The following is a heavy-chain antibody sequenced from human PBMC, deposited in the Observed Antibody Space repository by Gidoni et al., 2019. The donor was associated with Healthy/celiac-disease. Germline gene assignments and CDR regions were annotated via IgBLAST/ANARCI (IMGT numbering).Heavy chain of an antibody. CDR3: ATSPGEYCSGGSCYDQTYYYYGMDV. D-gene: IGHD2-15*01. J-gene: IGHJ6*02. CDR2: IIPIFGTA. V-gene: IGHV1-69*01. Sequence: QVQLVQSGAEVKKPGSSVKVSCKASGGTFSSYAISWVRQAPGQGLEWMGGIIPIFGTANYAQKFQGRVTITADESTSTAYMELSSLRSEDTAVYYCATSPGEYCSGGSCYDQTYYYYGMDVWGQGTTVTVSS. CDR1: GGTFSSYA.